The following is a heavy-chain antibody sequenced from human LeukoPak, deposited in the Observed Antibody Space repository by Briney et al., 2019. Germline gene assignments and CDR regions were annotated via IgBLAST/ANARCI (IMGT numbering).Heavy chain of an antibody. CDR1: GVSISSSISTGNYY. D-gene: IGHD4-17*01. CDR3: ARLRTTVTYNWFDP. V-gene: IGHV4-39*01. Sequence: SEALSLTCTVSGVSISSSISTGNYYWAWIRQPQWKGLEWIGSIHYSGSTYYNPSLKSRVTISVDTSKNQFSLRLNSVTAADTAVYYCARLRTTVTYNWFDPWGQGTLVTVSS. CDR2: IHYSGST. J-gene: IGHJ5*02.